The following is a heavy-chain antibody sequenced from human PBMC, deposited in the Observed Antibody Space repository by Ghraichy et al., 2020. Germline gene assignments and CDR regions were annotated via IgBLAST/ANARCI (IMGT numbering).Heavy chain of an antibody. J-gene: IGHJ6*02. Sequence: QTLSLTCAISGDSVSTNIAAWNWIRQSPSRGLEWLGRTYYRSKWYNEYAPSLKGRITFNADTSRNQFSLQLTSVTPEDTAVYYCARDLPQHCGGGSCYYSYGMDVWGQGTTVTVPS. CDR3: ARDLPQHCGGGSCYYSYGMDV. CDR1: GDSVSTNIAA. V-gene: IGHV6-1*01. CDR2: TYYRSKWYN. D-gene: IGHD2-15*01.